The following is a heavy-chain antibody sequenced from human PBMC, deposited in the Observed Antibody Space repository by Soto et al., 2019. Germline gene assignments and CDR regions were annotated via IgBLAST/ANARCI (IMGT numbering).Heavy chain of an antibody. J-gene: IGHJ4*02. D-gene: IGHD6-13*01. CDR1: GCSISSSNW. CDR2: IYHSGST. CDR3: ARVRTAAAAEGYY. V-gene: IGHV4-4*02. Sequence: SETLSLTCAVSGCSISSSNWWSWVRQPPGKGLEWIGEIYHSGSTNYNPSLKSRVTISVDKSKNQFSLKLSSVTAADTAVYYCARVRTAAAAEGYYWGQGTLVTVSS.